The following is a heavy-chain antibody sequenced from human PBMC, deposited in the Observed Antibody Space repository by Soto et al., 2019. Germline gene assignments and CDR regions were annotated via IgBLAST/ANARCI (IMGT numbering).Heavy chain of an antibody. CDR2: IKQDGSEK. Sequence: EVQLVESGGGLVQPGGSLRLSCAASGFRFRDYWMYWVRQPPGKGLEWVANIKQDGSEKYYVDFVKGRFTISRDNARNSLFLQMDSLRAEDTAVYFCARVTKMGGYWGQGTLVTVSS. CDR1: GFRFRDYW. D-gene: IGHD3-16*01. V-gene: IGHV3-7*01. J-gene: IGHJ4*02. CDR3: ARVTKMGGY.